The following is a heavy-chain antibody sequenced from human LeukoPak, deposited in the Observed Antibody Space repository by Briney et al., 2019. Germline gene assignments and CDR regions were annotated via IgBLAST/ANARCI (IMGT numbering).Heavy chain of an antibody. D-gene: IGHD3-22*01. CDR2: IYYSGST. J-gene: IGHJ4*02. CDR3: ARANPYYYDSSGSFGY. Sequence: SETLSLTCTVSGGSISSGDYYWSWIRQPPGKGLEWIGYIYYSGSTYYNPSLKSRVTISVDTSKNQSSLKLSSVTAADTAVYYCARANPYYYDSSGSFGYWGQGTLVTVSS. CDR1: GGSISSGDYY. V-gene: IGHV4-30-4*01.